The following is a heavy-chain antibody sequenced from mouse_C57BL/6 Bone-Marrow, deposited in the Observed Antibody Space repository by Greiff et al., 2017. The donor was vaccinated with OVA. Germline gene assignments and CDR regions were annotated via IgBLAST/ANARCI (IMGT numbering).Heavy chain of an antibody. CDR3: ARCDGDY. J-gene: IGHJ2*01. CDR1: GYTFTSYW. CDR2: IHPTRGST. V-gene: IGHV1-64*01. D-gene: IGHD2-13*01. Sequence: VQLQQPGAELVKPGASVKLSCKASGYTFTSYWMHWVKQRPGQGLEWIGMIHPTRGSTNYNEKFKRKATLAVDKSSSPAYMQLSSLTAEDSAVYYCARCDGDYWGQGTTLTVSS.